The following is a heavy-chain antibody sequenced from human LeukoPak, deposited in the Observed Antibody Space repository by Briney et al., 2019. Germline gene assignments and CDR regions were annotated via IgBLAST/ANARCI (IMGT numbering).Heavy chain of an antibody. CDR3: TTSLRSGWYRGFDY. Sequence: PGRSLTLSCTASGFIFGDYAMSWVRQAPGKGLEWVGLIRSNVYGGTTEYAASVKGRFSISREDSKSIANLHMNSLKTDDTAVYFCTTSLRSGWYRGFDYWGQGTLITVSS. CDR1: GFIFGDYA. D-gene: IGHD6-19*01. V-gene: IGHV3-49*04. CDR2: IRSNVYGGTT. J-gene: IGHJ4*02.